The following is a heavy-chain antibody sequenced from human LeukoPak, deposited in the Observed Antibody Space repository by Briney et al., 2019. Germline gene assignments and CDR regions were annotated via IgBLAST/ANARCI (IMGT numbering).Heavy chain of an antibody. CDR2: ISGSGGST. CDR1: GFTFSSYA. D-gene: IGHD3-10*01. CDR3: AKAVGLYYYGSGSYSIYFDY. V-gene: IGHV3-23*01. J-gene: IGHJ4*02. Sequence: HAGGSLRLSCAASGFTFSSYAMSWVRQAPGKGLEWVSAISGSGGSTYYADSVKGRFTISRDNSKNTLYLQMNSLRAEDTAVYYCAKAVGLYYYGSGSYSIYFDYWGQGTLVTVPS.